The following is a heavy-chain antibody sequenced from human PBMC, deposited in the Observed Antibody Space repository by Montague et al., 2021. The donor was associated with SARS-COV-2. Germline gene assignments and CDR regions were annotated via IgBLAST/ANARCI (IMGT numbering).Heavy chain of an antibody. CDR3: ARHTYYYGSGSYWFDP. CDR2: NYYSGST. V-gene: IGHV4-39*01. J-gene: IGHJ5*02. D-gene: IGHD3-10*01. CDR1: GGSISSSSYY. Sequence: SETLSLTCTVSGGSISSSSYYWGWIRPPPGKGLEWIGSNYYSGSTYYNPSLKSRVTVSVDTSKNQFSLKLSSVTAADTAVYYCARHTYYYGSGSYWFDPWGQGTLVTVSS.